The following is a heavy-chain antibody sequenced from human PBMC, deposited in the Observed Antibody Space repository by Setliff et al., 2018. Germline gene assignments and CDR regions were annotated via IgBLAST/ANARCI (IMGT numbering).Heavy chain of an antibody. CDR1: GFTFRDYS. Sequence: GGSLRLSCAASGFTFRDYSMAWVRQVPGKGLEWVAAVVQGGGGVYADSVKGRSTISRDNSKNTIFLQMNNLRAEDTATYYCAKDRVNDGFWDFDSWGQGIVVTVSS. CDR3: AKDRVNDGFWDFDS. D-gene: IGHD1-26*01. J-gene: IGHJ4*02. CDR2: VVQGGGG. V-gene: IGHV3-23*01.